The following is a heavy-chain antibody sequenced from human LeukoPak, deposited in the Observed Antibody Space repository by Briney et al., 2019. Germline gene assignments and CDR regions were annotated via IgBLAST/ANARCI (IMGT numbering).Heavy chain of an antibody. CDR2: IGISSNKI. Sequence: GGSLRLSCAASGFTLRSYTMNWVRQAPGKGLEWVSSIGISSNKIYYADSVKGRFTISRDNSKNTLYLQVSSLRAEDTAVYYCAKGRGYGDSSPDYWGQGTLVTVSS. CDR1: GFTLRSYT. D-gene: IGHD5-12*01. V-gene: IGHV3-21*01. CDR3: AKGRGYGDSSPDY. J-gene: IGHJ4*02.